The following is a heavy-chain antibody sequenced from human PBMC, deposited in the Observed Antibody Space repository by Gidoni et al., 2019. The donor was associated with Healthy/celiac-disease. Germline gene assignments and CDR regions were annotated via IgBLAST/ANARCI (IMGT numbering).Heavy chain of an antibody. Sequence: EVQLLESGGGLVQPGGSLRLSCAASGFTFSSYAMSWVRPAPGKGLEWVSSISGSGGSTYYADSVKGRFTISRDNSKNTLYLQMNSLRAEDTAVYYCAKDWSAAAGLPEIDYWGQGTLVTVSS. CDR3: AKDWSAAAGLPEIDY. D-gene: IGHD6-13*01. CDR1: GFTFSSYA. V-gene: IGHV3-23*01. CDR2: ISGSGGST. J-gene: IGHJ4*02.